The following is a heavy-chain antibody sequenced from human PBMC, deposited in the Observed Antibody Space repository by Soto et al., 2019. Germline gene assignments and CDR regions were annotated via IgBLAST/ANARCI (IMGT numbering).Heavy chain of an antibody. CDR2: MNPDTGHT. D-gene: IGHD5-12*01. V-gene: IGHV1-8*01. Sequence: ASVKVSCKASGYTFTSYDINWVRQATGQGPEWMGWMNPDTGHTGSARKFRGRVSMTRNTSITTAYMELSSLRSDDTAIYYCARVGGYDDYWGQGTLVTVSS. CDR1: GYTFTSYD. CDR3: ARVGGYDDY. J-gene: IGHJ4*02.